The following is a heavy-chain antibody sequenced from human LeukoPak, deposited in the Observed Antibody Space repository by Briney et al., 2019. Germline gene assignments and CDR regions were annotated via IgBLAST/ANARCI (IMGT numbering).Heavy chain of an antibody. Sequence: GGSLRLSCAASGFTFSSYGMHWVRQAPGKGLEWVAFIRYDGSNKYYADSVKGRFTISRDNSKNTLYLQMNSLRAEDTAVYYCARAWGNIDYWAREPWSPSPQ. CDR1: GFTFSSYG. V-gene: IGHV3-30*02. D-gene: IGHD3-16*01. CDR3: ARAWGNIDY. J-gene: IGHJ4*02. CDR2: IRYDGSNK.